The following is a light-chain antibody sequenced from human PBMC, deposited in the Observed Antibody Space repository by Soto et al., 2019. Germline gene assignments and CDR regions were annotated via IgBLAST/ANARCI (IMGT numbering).Light chain of an antibody. Sequence: QSVLTQPPSVSGAPGQRVTISCTGSSSNIGAGHDVHWYQQLPGTAPKLLIYGNSNRPSGVPDRFSGSKSGTSASLAITGLQAEDEADFYCQSYDSSLSGSEVFGTGTKVTGL. CDR1: SSNIGAGHD. CDR3: QSYDSSLSGSEV. V-gene: IGLV1-40*01. CDR2: GNS. J-gene: IGLJ1*01.